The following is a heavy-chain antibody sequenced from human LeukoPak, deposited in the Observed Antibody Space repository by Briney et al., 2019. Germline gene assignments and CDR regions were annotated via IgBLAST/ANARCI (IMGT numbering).Heavy chain of an antibody. J-gene: IGHJ4*02. CDR1: GGSLSSGDYY. Sequence: PSQTLSLTCNVSGGSLSSGDYYWSWIRQPPGNGLEWIGYIYYSGSTYYNPSLKSRVTISVDTSENQFSLKLSSVTAADTAVYYCARDVREVTTFDYWGQGTLVTVSS. D-gene: IGHD4-17*01. CDR2: IYYSGST. V-gene: IGHV4-30-4*01. CDR3: ARDVREVTTFDY.